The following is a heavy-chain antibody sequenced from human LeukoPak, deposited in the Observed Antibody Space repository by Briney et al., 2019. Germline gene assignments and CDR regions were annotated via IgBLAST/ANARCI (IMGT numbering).Heavy chain of an antibody. J-gene: IGHJ4*02. D-gene: IGHD3-9*01. Sequence: WGSLRLSCAASGVTVSSDYMSWVRQAPGKGLEWVSLSDSGGSTYYADSVKGRFTLSRYNSMNTLYLQMNSLRAEDTAIYYCARFDYPYYFDYWGQGTLVTVSS. CDR3: ARFDYPYYFDY. CDR2: SDSGGST. V-gene: IGHV3-53*01. CDR1: GVTVSSDY.